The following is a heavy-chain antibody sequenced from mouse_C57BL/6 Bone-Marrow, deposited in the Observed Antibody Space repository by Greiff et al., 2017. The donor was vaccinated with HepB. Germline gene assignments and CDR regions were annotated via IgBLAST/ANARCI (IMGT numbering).Heavy chain of an antibody. J-gene: IGHJ4*01. Sequence: VQLQQSVAELVRPGASVKLSCTASGFNIKNTYMHWVKQRPEQGLEWIGRIDPANGNTKYAPKFQGKATIAADTSSNTAYLPLSSLTSEDTAIYYCARGYYGSSPYYAMDYWGQGTSVTVSS. CDR3: ARGYYGSSPYYAMDY. D-gene: IGHD1-1*01. CDR1: GFNIKNTY. V-gene: IGHV14-3*01. CDR2: IDPANGNT.